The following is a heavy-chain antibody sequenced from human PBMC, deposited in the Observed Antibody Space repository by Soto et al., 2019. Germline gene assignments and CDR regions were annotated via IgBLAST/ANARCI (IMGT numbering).Heavy chain of an antibody. D-gene: IGHD3-3*01. CDR1: GYTVTTHY. CDR2: INPGSGAA. V-gene: IGHV1-46*01. CDR3: ARGGEVGVAGSAAFDM. Sequence: QVQLVQSGAEVKKPGASVKICCTASGYTVTTHYMHWVRQAPGRGLEWMGAINPGSGAAKYTQTFQARVTMTRDTSTNTVYMEMSALRSEDTAVFYCARGGEVGVAGSAAFDMWGQGTMVTVSS. J-gene: IGHJ3*02.